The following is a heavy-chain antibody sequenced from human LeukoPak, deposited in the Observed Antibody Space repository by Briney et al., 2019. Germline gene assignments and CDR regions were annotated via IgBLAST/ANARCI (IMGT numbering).Heavy chain of an antibody. J-gene: IGHJ6*02. CDR2: IYSTGIT. V-gene: IGHV4-4*07. CDR1: GGSINTYY. D-gene: IGHD4-23*01. Sequence: PSETLSLTCTVSGGSINTYYWSWIRQPAGKGLEWIGRIYSTGITTYNPSLKGRVTMSVDTSKNQFSLKLSSVTAADTAVYYCARLGGPPYYYGMDVWGQGTTVTVSS. CDR3: ARLGGPPYYYGMDV.